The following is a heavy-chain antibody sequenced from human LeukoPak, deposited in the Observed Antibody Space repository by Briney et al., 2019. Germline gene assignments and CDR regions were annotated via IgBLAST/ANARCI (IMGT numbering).Heavy chain of an antibody. CDR1: GFTFSNYA. J-gene: IGHJ4*02. V-gene: IGHV3-23*01. D-gene: IGHD3-10*01. CDR2: ITGSGGGT. CDR3: VKGFVHPTYYFDY. Sequence: GGSLRLSCAASGFTFSNYAMMWVRQAPGKRLEWVSSITGSGGGTYYADSVRGRFTISRDNSENTLYLQLNSLRADDTAVYFCVKGFVHPTYYFDYWGQGTLVTVSS.